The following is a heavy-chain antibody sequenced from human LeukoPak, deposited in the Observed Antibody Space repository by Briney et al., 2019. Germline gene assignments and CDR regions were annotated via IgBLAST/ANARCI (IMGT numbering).Heavy chain of an antibody. CDR3: ARGGSAAAGTSDWFDP. J-gene: IGHJ5*02. V-gene: IGHV1-8*01. D-gene: IGHD6-13*01. Sequence: EASVKVSCKASGCTFTSYDINWVRQATGQGLEWMGWMNPNSGNTGYAQKFQGRVTMTRNTSISTAYMELSSLRSEDTAVYYCARGGSAAAGTSDWFDPWGQGTLVTVSS. CDR2: MNPNSGNT. CDR1: GCTFTSYD.